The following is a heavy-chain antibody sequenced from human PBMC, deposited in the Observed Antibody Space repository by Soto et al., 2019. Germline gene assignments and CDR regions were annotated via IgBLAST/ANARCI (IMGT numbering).Heavy chain of an antibody. CDR3: AKDDRIAAAVNWFDP. D-gene: IGHD6-13*01. CDR2: IIPIFGTA. V-gene: IGHV1-69*06. J-gene: IGHJ5*02. CDR1: GGTFSSYA. Sequence: SVKVSCKASGGTFSSYAISWVRQAPGQGLEWMGGIIPIFGTANYAQKFQGRVTITADKSTSTAYMELRSLRSEDTAVYYCAKDDRIAAAVNWFDPWGQGTLVTVSS.